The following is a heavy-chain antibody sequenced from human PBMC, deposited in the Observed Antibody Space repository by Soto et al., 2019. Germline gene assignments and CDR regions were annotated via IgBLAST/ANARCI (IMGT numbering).Heavy chain of an antibody. CDR1: GFTFSSYV. CDR3: ARDPSYDFLDV. CDR2: IWYDGSNK. V-gene: IGHV3-33*01. Sequence: GGSLRLSCAASGFTFSSYVMHWVRQAPGKGLEWVAVIWYDGSNKYYADSVKGRFTISRDNSKNTLYLQMNSLRAEDTAVYYCARDPSYDFLDVWGQGTTVTVYS. J-gene: IGHJ6*02. D-gene: IGHD3-3*01.